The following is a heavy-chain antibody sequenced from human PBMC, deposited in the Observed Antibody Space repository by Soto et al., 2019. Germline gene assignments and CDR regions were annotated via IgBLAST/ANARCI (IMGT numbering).Heavy chain of an antibody. D-gene: IGHD3-22*01. CDR2: ISADNGDT. CDR3: ARDRSYYYESSGYPFAY. Sequence: QVQLVQSGGEVRKPGASVKVSCKASGYTFDIYGISWVRQVPGQGPEWMGWISADNGDTKYAQKFHDRVIMTTDTSTSTAYMELRSLRSDDTAVYFCARDRSYYYESSGYPFAYWGQGTLVSVSS. J-gene: IGHJ4*02. V-gene: IGHV1-18*01. CDR1: GYTFDIYG.